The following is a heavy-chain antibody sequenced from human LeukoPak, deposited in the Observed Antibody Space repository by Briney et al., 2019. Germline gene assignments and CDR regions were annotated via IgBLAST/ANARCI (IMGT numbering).Heavy chain of an antibody. V-gene: IGHV3-48*04. CDR2: ISSSSSTI. D-gene: IGHD6-13*01. Sequence: PGGSLRLSCAASGFTFSSHSMNWVRQAPGKGLEWVSYISSSSSTIYYADSVKGRFTISRDNAKNSLYLQMNSLRAEDTAVYYCARDRVAAAGTNWFDPWGQGTLVTVSS. CDR3: ARDRVAAAGTNWFDP. J-gene: IGHJ5*02. CDR1: GFTFSSHS.